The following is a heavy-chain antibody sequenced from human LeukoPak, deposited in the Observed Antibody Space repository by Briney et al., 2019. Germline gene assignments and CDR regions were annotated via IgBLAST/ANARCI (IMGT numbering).Heavy chain of an antibody. J-gene: IGHJ6*02. V-gene: IGHV1-2*02. CDR3: AGEVVVVVAATESYYYGMDV. CDR2: INPNSGGA. CDR1: GYTFTGYY. Sequence: ASVKVSCKASGYTFTGYYMHWVRQAPGQGLEWMGWINPNSGGANYAQKFQGRVTMTRDTSISTAYMELSRLRSDDTAVYYCAGEVVVVVAATESYYYGMDVWGQGTTVTVSS. D-gene: IGHD2-15*01.